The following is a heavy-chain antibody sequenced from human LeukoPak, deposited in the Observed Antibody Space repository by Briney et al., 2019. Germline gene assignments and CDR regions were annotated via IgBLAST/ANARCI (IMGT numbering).Heavy chain of an antibody. CDR1: GFIFSSYG. J-gene: IGHJ3*02. CDR3: VPHDAFNI. CDR2: ILYDGRNK. V-gene: IGHV3-30*02. Sequence: QPGGSLRLSCAASGFIFSSYGMHWVRQAPGKGLEWVAFILYDGRNKYYTDSVKGRFTISRDNSKNTLYLQMNSLRAQDTAMYYCVPHDAFNIWGQGTMVTVSS.